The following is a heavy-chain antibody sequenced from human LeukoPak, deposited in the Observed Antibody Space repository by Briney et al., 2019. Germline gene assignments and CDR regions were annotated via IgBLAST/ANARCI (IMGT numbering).Heavy chain of an antibody. Sequence: SQTLSLTCAVAGGSISSGGYSWSWLRQPPGKGLEWIVYIDHSGSTYYNPSLKSRVTISVDRSKNQFSLKLSSVTAADTAVYYCASTSYYYDSSGYGVNWFDPWGQGTLVTVSS. D-gene: IGHD3-22*01. CDR3: ASTSYYYDSSGYGVNWFDP. CDR2: IDHSGST. V-gene: IGHV4-30-2*01. CDR1: GGSISSGGYS. J-gene: IGHJ5*02.